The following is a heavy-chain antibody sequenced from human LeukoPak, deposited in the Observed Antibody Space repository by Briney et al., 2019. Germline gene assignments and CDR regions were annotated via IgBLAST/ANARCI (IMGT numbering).Heavy chain of an antibody. CDR1: DGSISGYY. CDR3: ARRPYYDSSGYYSVREYYFDY. Sequence: SETLSLTCTVSDGSISGYYWSRIRQPPGKGLEWIGYIYYSGSTNYNPSLKSRVTISIDTSKNQFSLKLRSVTAADTAVYYCARRPYYDSSGYYSVREYYFDYWGQGTLVTVSS. D-gene: IGHD3-22*01. J-gene: IGHJ4*02. V-gene: IGHV4-59*01. CDR2: IYYSGST.